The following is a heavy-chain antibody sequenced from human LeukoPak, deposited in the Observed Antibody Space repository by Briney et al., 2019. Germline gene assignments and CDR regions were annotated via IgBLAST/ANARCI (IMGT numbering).Heavy chain of an antibody. D-gene: IGHD3-10*01. CDR2: VYPGDSNT. CDR1: GYSFTRYW. J-gene: IGHJ4*02. Sequence: GESLKISCKGSGYSFTRYWIAWVRQMPGKSLEWMGIVYPGDSNTRYSPSFEGQVTISADKSMNTAYLQWSSLKASDTAMYYCARNRGDNTFDYWGQGTLVTVSS. CDR3: ARNRGDNTFDY. V-gene: IGHV5-51*01.